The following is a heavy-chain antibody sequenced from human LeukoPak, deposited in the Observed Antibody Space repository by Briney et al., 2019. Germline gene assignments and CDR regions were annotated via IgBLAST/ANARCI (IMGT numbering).Heavy chain of an antibody. Sequence: PGGSLRLSCAASGFTFNNAWMNWVRQAPGKGLEWVSSISSSSSYIYYADSVKGRFTISRDNAKNSLYLQMNSLRAEDTAVYYFLSEERAGYDILTGFPRFFYWGQGTLVTVSS. V-gene: IGHV3-21*01. CDR3: LSEERAGYDILTGFPRFFY. J-gene: IGHJ4*02. D-gene: IGHD3-9*01. CDR1: GFTFNNAW. CDR2: ISSSSSYI.